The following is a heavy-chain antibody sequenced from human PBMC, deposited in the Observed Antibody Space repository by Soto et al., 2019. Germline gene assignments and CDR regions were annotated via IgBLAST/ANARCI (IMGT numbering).Heavy chain of an antibody. D-gene: IGHD6-19*01. CDR2: IYTSGST. CDR1: GGSISSYY. Sequence: PSETLSLTCTVSGGSISSYYWSWIRQPAGKGLEWIGRIYTSGSTNYNPSLKSRVTMSVDTSKNQFSLKLSSVTAADTAVYYCARAGGSVAVYYYYYYGMGVWGQGTTVTVSS. CDR3: ARAGGSVAVYYYYYYGMGV. V-gene: IGHV4-4*07. J-gene: IGHJ6*02.